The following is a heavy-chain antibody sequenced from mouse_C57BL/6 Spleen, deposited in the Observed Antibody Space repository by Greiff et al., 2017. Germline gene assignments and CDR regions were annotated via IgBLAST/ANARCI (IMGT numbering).Heavy chain of an antibody. CDR2: ISYDGSN. D-gene: IGHD2-3*01. V-gene: IGHV3-6*01. J-gene: IGHJ2*01. Sequence: ESGPGLVKPSQSLSLTCSVTGYSITSGYYWNWIRQFPGNKLEWMGYISYDGSNNYNPSLKNRISITRDTSKNQFFLKLNSVTTEDTATYYCAREDYDGPYGDYFDYWGQGTTLTVSS. CDR1: GYSITSGYY. CDR3: AREDYDGPYGDYFDY.